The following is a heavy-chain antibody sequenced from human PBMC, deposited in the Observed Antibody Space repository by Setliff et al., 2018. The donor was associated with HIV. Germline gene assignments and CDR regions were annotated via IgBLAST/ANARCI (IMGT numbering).Heavy chain of an antibody. CDR1: GYTFTSYG. V-gene: IGHV1-18*01. CDR3: ARGDFGYSYGPNDY. Sequence: ASVKVSCKASGYTFTSYGISWVRQAPGQGLEWMGWISAYNGNTNYAQKLQGRVTMTTDTSTSTAYIELRSLRSDDTAVYYCARGDFGYSYGPNDYWGQGTLVTVSS. CDR2: ISAYNGNT. J-gene: IGHJ4*02. D-gene: IGHD5-18*01.